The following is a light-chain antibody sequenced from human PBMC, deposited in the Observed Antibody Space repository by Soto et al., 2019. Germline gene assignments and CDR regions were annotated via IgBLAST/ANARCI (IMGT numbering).Light chain of an antibody. J-gene: IGLJ3*02. V-gene: IGLV2-14*01. CDR2: EVT. CDR1: SSDLGIFNY. Sequence: QSALTQPASVSGSPGQSITISCTGTSSDLGIFNYVSWYQQHPGKAPKLIIYEVTNRPSGVSDRFSGSKYCSTASLNISGLQADDEADYYCSSYTSSSALGVFGGGTKLTVL. CDR3: SSYTSSSALGV.